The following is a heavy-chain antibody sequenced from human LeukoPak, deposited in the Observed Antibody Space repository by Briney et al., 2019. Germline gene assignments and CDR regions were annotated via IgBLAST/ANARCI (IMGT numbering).Heavy chain of an antibody. CDR2: IYYTGNT. J-gene: IGHJ4*02. V-gene: IGHV4-59*11. Sequence: SETLSLTCTVSGGSISSHYWSWIRQSPGKGQEWIGHIYYTGNTNYGPSLMSRVTISVDTSKNYFSLKLNSVTAADTAVYYCARSYNSGSYYPFYFDFWGQGALVTVSS. CDR3: ARSYNSGSYYPFYFDF. CDR1: GGSISSHY. D-gene: IGHD3-10*01.